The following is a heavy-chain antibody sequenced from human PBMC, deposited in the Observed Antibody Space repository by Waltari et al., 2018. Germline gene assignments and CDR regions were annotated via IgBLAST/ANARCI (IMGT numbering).Heavy chain of an antibody. CDR3: VKDIGDGHTVGRVADVFDV. CDR2: SNYKA. CDR1: GFTFSHFA. D-gene: IGHD3-16*01. V-gene: IGHV3-9*01. J-gene: IGHJ3*01. Sequence: EVQLVESGGGLVQPGRSLRLSCAASGFTFSHFALHWVRQAPGKGPEWVERSNYKADYADSVEGRFTIARDSAKSSLYLQMNSLRVEDTALYYCVKDIGDGHTVGRVADVFDVWGQGTMVTVSS.